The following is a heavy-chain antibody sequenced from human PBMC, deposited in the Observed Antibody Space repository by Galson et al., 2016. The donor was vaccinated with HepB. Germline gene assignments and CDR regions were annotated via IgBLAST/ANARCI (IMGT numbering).Heavy chain of an antibody. CDR1: GFTFTNYN. J-gene: IGHJ6*02. Sequence: SLRLSCAASGFTFTNYNMNWVRLAPGKGLEWVSSISSHSTYIYYADSVKGRFIISRDNAKNSLYLQMNSLGAEDTAVYSCTGEESGTYFGSYHYGMDVWGQGTTVIVAS. D-gene: IGHD1-26*01. CDR2: ISSHSTYI. CDR3: TGEESGTYFGSYHYGMDV. V-gene: IGHV3-21*01.